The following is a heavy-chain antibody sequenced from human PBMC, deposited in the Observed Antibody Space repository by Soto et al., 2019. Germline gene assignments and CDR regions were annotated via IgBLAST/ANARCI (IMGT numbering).Heavy chain of an antibody. CDR3: TTDSYSSIIIVRFDY. CDR1: GFTFSRYW. Sequence: GGSLRLSCSASGFTFSRYWMHWVRQVPGKGLQWVSHINGDGTITNYADSVSGRFTISRDNAKSTLYLQMNSLKIEDTAVYYCTTDSYSSIIIVRFDYWGHGTLVTVSS. J-gene: IGHJ4*01. D-gene: IGHD2-2*01. CDR2: INGDGTIT. V-gene: IGHV3-74*01.